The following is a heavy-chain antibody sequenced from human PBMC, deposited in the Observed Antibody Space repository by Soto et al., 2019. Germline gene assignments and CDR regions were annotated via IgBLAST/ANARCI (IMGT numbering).Heavy chain of an antibody. D-gene: IGHD2-15*01. CDR2: ISGSGGST. CDR1: GFTFSSYA. V-gene: IGHV3-23*01. CDR3: AKSARPCSGGSCYTDY. Sequence: HPGGSLRLSCAASGFTFSSYAMSWVRQAPGKGLEWVSAISGSGGSTYYADSVKGRFTISRDNSKNTLYLQMNSLRAEDTAVYYCAKSARPCSGGSCYTDYWGQGTLVTVSS. J-gene: IGHJ4*02.